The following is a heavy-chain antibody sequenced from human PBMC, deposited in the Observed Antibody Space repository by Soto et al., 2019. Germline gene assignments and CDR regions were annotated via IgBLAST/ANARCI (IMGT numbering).Heavy chain of an antibody. V-gene: IGHV3-23*01. J-gene: IGHJ4*02. CDR1: GFTFSSYA. D-gene: IGHD3-9*01. Sequence: GGSLRLSCAASGFTFSSYAMSWVSQDPGKRLKRVSAISGSGGSTYYADTVKGRFTISRDNSKNTLYLQMNSLRAEDTAVYYCAKAYDILIVYYPALGIAVAGTKKAVDYWGQGTLVTVSS. CDR2: ISGSGGST. CDR3: AKAYDILIVYYPALGIAVAGTKKAVDY.